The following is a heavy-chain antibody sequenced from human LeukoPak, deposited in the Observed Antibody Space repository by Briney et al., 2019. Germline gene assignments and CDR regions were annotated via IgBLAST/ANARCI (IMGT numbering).Heavy chain of an antibody. J-gene: IGHJ4*02. CDR3: ATGYRTSTTCYRSRFDY. CDR1: GFTFSSYA. D-gene: IGHD2-2*01. V-gene: IGHV3-30-3*01. Sequence: GGSLRLSCAASGFTFSSYAMHWVRQAPGKGLEWVAVISYDGSNKYYADSVKGRFTISRDNAKNSLYLQINSLRAEDTAVFYCATGYRTSTTCYRSRFDYWGQGTLVTVSS. CDR2: ISYDGSNK.